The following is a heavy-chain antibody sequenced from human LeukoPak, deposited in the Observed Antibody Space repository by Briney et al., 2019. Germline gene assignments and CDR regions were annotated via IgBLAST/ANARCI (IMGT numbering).Heavy chain of an antibody. CDR3: ARGDDFGTFYAMDV. Sequence: SETLSLTCTVSGGSISSYYWSWIRQPPGKGLEWIGYINYRGSTSYNPSLKSRVTISVDTSKNQFSLKLTSVTVADTAVYYCARGDDFGTFYAMDVWGQGTTVTVSS. CDR2: INYRGST. CDR1: GGSISSYY. D-gene: IGHD4-17*01. V-gene: IGHV4-59*01. J-gene: IGHJ6*02.